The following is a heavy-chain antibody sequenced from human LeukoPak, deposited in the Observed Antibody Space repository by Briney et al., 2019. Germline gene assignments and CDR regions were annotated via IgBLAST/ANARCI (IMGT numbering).Heavy chain of an antibody. Sequence: ASVTVSCKASGYTFTSYGISWVRQAPGQGLEWMGWINAYNGNTNYAQKLQGRVTMTTDTSTSTAYMELRSLRSDDTAVYYCAREVEYYDSSGYQNWFDPWGQGTLVTVSS. CDR2: INAYNGNT. CDR3: AREVEYYDSSGYQNWFDP. V-gene: IGHV1-18*01. J-gene: IGHJ5*02. CDR1: GYTFTSYG. D-gene: IGHD3-22*01.